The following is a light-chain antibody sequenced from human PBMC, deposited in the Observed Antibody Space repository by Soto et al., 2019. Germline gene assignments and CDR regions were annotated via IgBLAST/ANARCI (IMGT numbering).Light chain of an antibody. J-gene: IGKJ5*01. CDR3: QQSYSTPRT. V-gene: IGKV1-39*01. Sequence: VQMSLSPSSLSASVGDRFTITCRASQSISTYLNWYQQKPGKAPKLLIYSTSTLQSGVPSRFSGSGSGTDFTLTISRLQPEDFATYFCQQSYSTPRTFGQGTRLEIK. CDR2: STS. CDR1: QSISTY.